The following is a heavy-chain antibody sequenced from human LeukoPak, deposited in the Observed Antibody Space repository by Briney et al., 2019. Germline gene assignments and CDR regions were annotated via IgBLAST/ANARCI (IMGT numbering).Heavy chain of an antibody. Sequence: GGSLRLSCAASGFTFNDSWMSWVRQAPGKGLEWVANIKQDGSEKNYVGSVKGRFTISRDNAKNSLYLQVNNLRTEDTALYYCARGGSYYPTWGQGTLVTVSS. D-gene: IGHD1-26*01. V-gene: IGHV3-7*01. CDR2: IKQDGSEK. CDR3: ARGGSYYPT. J-gene: IGHJ5*02. CDR1: GFTFNDSW.